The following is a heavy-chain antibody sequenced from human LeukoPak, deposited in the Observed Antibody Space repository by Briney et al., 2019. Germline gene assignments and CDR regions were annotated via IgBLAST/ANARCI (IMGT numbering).Heavy chain of an antibody. Sequence: SETLSLTCTVSGGSISSYYWSWIRQPPGKGLEWIGYIHHSGSTYYNPSLKSRVTISLDTSKSQFSLRLSSLTAADTAVYYCAKGGIGTRREESRTRFDPWGQGTLVTVSS. D-gene: IGHD1-7*01. J-gene: IGHJ5*02. CDR3: AKGGIGTRREESRTRFDP. CDR2: IHHSGST. CDR1: GGSISSYY. V-gene: IGHV4-59*01.